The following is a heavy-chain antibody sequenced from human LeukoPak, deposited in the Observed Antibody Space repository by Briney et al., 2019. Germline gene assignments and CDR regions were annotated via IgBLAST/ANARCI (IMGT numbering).Heavy chain of an antibody. D-gene: IGHD3-22*01. CDR1: GDSVSSNSAA. Sequence: SQTLSLTCAISGDSVSSNSAAWNWIRQSPSRGLEWLGRTYYRSKWYNDYAVSVKSRITISPDTSKSQFSLQLNSVTPEDTAVYYCAREPLIGYYYDSSGYYYGDAFDIWGQGTMVTVSS. J-gene: IGHJ3*02. CDR2: TYYRSKWYN. V-gene: IGHV6-1*01. CDR3: AREPLIGYYYDSSGYYYGDAFDI.